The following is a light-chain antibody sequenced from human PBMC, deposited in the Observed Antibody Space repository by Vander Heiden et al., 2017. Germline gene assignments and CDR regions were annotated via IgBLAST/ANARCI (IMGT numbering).Light chain of an antibody. CDR1: SPNIGAGYG. J-gene: IGLJ1*01. CDR3: HSYDFILTGSV. V-gene: IGLV1-40*01. Sequence: QSVLTQPPSVSGAPGQRGTISCTGSSPNIGAGYGVHWYQQLPGAAPKLRIYDNSDRASGVPARFSGSKSGTSASLAITGLQAEDEADYYCHSYDFILTGSVFGTGTKVTVL. CDR2: DNS.